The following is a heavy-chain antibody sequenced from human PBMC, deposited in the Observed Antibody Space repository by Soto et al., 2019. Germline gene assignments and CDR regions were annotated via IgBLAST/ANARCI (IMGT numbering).Heavy chain of an antibody. Sequence: SETLSLTCSVSGGSINSGYYWGWIRQPQGKGLEWIGRIYHSGSTYYNPSLKSRVTISVDTSKNQFSLKLSSVTAADTAVYYCARSSNSNRNGGLATSLYYYCMDVWGQGTTVTVSS. CDR1: GGSINSGYY. CDR2: IYHSGST. CDR3: ARSSNSNRNGGLATSLYYYCMDV. J-gene: IGHJ6*02. D-gene: IGHD1-1*01. V-gene: IGHV4-38-2*02.